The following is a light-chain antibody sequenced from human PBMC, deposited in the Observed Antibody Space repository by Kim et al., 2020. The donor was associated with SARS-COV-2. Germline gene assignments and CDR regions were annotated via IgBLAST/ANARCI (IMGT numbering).Light chain of an antibody. CDR3: QQYDTYSPWT. J-gene: IGKJ1*01. CDR2: GAS. V-gene: IGKV1-5*01. CDR1: QSIDTW. Sequence: SVGDRITITCRASQSIDTWLAWYHQKPGKPPKLLIYGASSLQSGVPSRFSGSGSGTEFTLTIISLQPDDFATYYCQQYDTYSPWTFGQGTKVDIK.